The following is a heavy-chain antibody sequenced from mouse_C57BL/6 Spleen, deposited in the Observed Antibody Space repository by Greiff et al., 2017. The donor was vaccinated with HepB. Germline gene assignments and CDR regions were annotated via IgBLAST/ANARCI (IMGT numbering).Heavy chain of an antibody. CDR3: ARNYGSSYWYFDV. D-gene: IGHD1-1*01. CDR2: INPSSGYT. Sequence: QVQLQQSGADLAKPGASVKLSCKASGYTFTSYWMHWVKQRPGQGLEWIGYINPSSGYTKYNQKFKDKATLTADKSSSTAYMQLSSLTYEDSAVYYCARNYGSSYWYFDVWGTGTTVTVSS. CDR1: GYTFTSYW. J-gene: IGHJ1*03. V-gene: IGHV1-7*01.